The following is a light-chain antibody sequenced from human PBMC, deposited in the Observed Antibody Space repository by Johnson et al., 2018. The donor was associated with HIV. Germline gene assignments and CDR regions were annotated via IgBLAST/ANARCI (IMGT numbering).Light chain of an antibody. Sequence: QSVLTQPPSVSAAPGQKVTISCSGSSSNIGNNYVSWYQQLPGTAPKLLIYENTKRPSGIPDRFSGSKSGTSATLDITGLQTGAEAEYYCGTWDRSLSAGAVFGNGTKVTVL. J-gene: IGLJ1*01. CDR3: GTWDRSLSAGAV. V-gene: IGLV1-51*02. CDR2: ENT. CDR1: SSNIGNNY.